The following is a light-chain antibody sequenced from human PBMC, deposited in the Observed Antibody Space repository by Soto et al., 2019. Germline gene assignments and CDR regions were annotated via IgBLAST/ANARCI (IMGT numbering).Light chain of an antibody. Sequence: EIVMTQSPATLSVSPGERATLSCRASQSVSSNLAWYQQKPGQASRLLIYGASTRATGIPARFSGRGSGTEFTLTISSLQSEDFAAYYCQQYNDWPLPFGGGTKVEI. J-gene: IGKJ4*01. CDR1: QSVSSN. CDR2: GAS. CDR3: QQYNDWPLP. V-gene: IGKV3-15*01.